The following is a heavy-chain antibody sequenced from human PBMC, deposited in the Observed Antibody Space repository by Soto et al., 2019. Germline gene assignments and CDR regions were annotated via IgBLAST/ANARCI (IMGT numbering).Heavy chain of an antibody. CDR2: INSDGSST. D-gene: IGHD5-12*01. Sequence: EVQLVESGGGLVQPGGSLRLSCAASGFTFSSYWMHWVRQAPGTGLVWVSRINSDGSSTSYADSVKGRFTISRDNAKNTLYLQMNSLRAEDTAVYYCARVSSGYDSRGAFDIWGQGTMVTVSS. CDR1: GFTFSSYW. CDR3: ARVSSGYDSRGAFDI. J-gene: IGHJ3*02. V-gene: IGHV3-74*01.